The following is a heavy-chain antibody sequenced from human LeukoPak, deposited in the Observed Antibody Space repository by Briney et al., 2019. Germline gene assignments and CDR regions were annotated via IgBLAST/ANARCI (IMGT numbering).Heavy chain of an antibody. J-gene: IGHJ4*02. CDR1: GFTFSTYA. CDR2: ISGSGGST. CDR3: IIAAAGTPYF. D-gene: IGHD6-13*01. V-gene: IGHV3-23*01. Sequence: GGSLRLSCTASGFTFSTYAMNWVRQAPGKGLEWVSAISGSGGSTYYADSVKGRFTISRDNSKNTLYLQMNSLRAEDTAVYYCIIAAAGTPYFWGQGTLVTVSS.